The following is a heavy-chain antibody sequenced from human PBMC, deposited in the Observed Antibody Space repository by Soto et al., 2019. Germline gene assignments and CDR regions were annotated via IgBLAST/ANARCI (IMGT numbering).Heavy chain of an antibody. J-gene: IGHJ6*02. CDR2: IYYSGST. Sequence: PSETPSLTCTVSGGSISSSSYYWGWIRQPPGKGLEWIGSIYYSGSTYYNPSLKSRVTISVDTSKNQFSLKLSSVTAADTAVYYCARHWRKDYYYYGMDVWGQGTTVTVSS. CDR3: ARHWRKDYYYYGMDV. D-gene: IGHD2-15*01. CDR1: GGSISSSSYY. V-gene: IGHV4-39*01.